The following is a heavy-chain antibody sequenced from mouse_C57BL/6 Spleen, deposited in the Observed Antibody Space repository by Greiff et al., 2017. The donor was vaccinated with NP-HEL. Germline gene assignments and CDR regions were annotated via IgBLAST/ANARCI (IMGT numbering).Heavy chain of an antibody. CDR2: IDPETGGT. CDR3: TKLLRMYYFDY. V-gene: IGHV1-15*01. Sequence: VQLQQSGAELVRPGASVTLSCKASGYTFTDYEMHWVKQTPVHGLEWIGAIDPETGGTAYNQKFKGKAILTADKSSSTAYLALRSLTSEDSSVDYWTKLLRMYYFDYWGQGTTLTVSS. D-gene: IGHD1-1*01. CDR1: GYTFTDYE. J-gene: IGHJ2*01.